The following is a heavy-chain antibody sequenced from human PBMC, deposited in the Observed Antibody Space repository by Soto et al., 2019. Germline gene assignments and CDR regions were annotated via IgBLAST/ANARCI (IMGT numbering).Heavy chain of an antibody. J-gene: IGHJ5*02. Sequence: SVKVSCKASGGTFSIYAIIWVRQAPGQGLEWMGGIIPIFGTANYAQKFQGRVTITADESTSTAYMELSSLRSEDTAVHYCARERDFLFDPWGQGTLVTVSS. CDR3: ARERDFLFDP. CDR2: IIPIFGTA. V-gene: IGHV1-69*13. D-gene: IGHD3-3*01. CDR1: GGTFSIYA.